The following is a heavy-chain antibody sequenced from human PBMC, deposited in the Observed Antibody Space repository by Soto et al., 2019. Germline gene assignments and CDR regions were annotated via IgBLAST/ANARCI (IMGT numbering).Heavy chain of an antibody. CDR2: IYYSGST. CDR3: ARLIYDYVWGSYRLAGEPKYYFDY. Sequence: PSETLSLTCTVSGGSISSSSYYWGWIRQPPGKGLEWIGSIYYSGSTYYNPSLKSRVTISVDTSRNQFSLKLSSVTAADTAVYYCARLIYDYVWGSYRLAGEPKYYFDYWGQGTLVTVSS. J-gene: IGHJ4*02. V-gene: IGHV4-39*01. D-gene: IGHD3-16*02. CDR1: GGSISSSSYY.